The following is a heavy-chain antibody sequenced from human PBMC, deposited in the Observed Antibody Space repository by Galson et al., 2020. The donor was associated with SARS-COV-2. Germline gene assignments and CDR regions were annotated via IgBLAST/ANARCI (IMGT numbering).Heavy chain of an antibody. J-gene: IGHJ4*02. V-gene: IGHV2-5*02. CDR3: ARYRLTYFDY. CDR1: GFSLSTTTMA. CDR2: IYWDEDK. Sequence: KMSGPTLVKPTQTLTLTCTLSGFSLSTTTMAVGWIRQPPGKALEWLALIYWDEDKRYSPSLKSRLTITKDTSKNQVVLTMTSTDPVDTATYYCARYRLTYFDYWGQGTLVSVSS. D-gene: IGHD5-18*01.